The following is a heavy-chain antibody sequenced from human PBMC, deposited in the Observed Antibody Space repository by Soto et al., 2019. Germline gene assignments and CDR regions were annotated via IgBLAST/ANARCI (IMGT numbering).Heavy chain of an antibody. Sequence: SETLSLTCAVYGGSFGGYYWSWIRQPPGKGLEWIGEINHSGSTNYNPSLKSRVTISVDTSKNQFSLKLSSVTAADTAVYYCARTLPGYSSSWTKKRLDYWGQGSLVTVSS. D-gene: IGHD6-13*01. J-gene: IGHJ4*02. CDR3: ARTLPGYSSSWTKKRLDY. CDR1: GGSFGGYY. CDR2: INHSGST. V-gene: IGHV4-34*01.